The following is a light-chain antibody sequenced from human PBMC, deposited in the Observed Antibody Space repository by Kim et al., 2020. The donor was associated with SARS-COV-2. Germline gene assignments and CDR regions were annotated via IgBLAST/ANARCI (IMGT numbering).Light chain of an antibody. V-gene: IGKV1-9*01. CDR3: QHFNGDPLT. J-gene: IGKJ4*01. CDR2: RAS. Sequence: QLTQSPSSLSASVGDRVTITCRASQGIGSNLAWYQLKPGKAPKLLIYRASTLQSGVPSRFSGSGSGTDFTLTISSLQPEDFATYYCQHFNGDPLTFGGGAKVDSK. CDR1: QGIGSN.